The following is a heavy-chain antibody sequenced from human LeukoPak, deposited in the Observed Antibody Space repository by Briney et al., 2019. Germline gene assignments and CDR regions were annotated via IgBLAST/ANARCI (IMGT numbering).Heavy chain of an antibody. V-gene: IGHV1-69*13. CDR2: IIPIFGTA. D-gene: IGHD3-3*01. J-gene: IGHJ4*02. Sequence: SVKVSCKASGYTFTGYYMHWVRQAPGQGLEWMGGIIPIFGTANYAQKFQGRVTITADESTSTAYMELSSLRSEDTAVYYCARGSPDLLEWLPSWGQGTLVTVSS. CDR3: ARGSPDLLEWLPS. CDR1: GYTFTGYY.